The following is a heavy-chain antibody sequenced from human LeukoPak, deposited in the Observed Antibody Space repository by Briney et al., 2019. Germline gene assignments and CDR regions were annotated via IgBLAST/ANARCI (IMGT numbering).Heavy chain of an antibody. CDR3: ARVSGGYSYGFDY. D-gene: IGHD5-18*01. V-gene: IGHV3-21*01. CDR1: GFTFSSYS. J-gene: IGHJ4*02. CDR2: ISSSSSYI. Sequence: GGSLRLSCAASGFTFSSYSMNWVRQAPGKGLEWVSSISSSSSYIYYADSVKGRFTISRDNAKNSLYLQMNSLRAEDTAVYYCARVSGGYSYGFDYWGQGTLVTVSS.